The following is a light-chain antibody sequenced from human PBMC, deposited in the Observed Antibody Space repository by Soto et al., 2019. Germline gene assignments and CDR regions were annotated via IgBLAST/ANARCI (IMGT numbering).Light chain of an antibody. CDR1: QSVITW. Sequence: DIQLTQSPSTLSASVGDRVTITCRASQSVITWLAWYQQRPGKAPKLLIYDASSLESGVPSRFSGSGSGTEFTLTISSLQPEDFATYYCQQSYSTPRVTFGQGTRLEIK. CDR2: DAS. V-gene: IGKV1-5*01. J-gene: IGKJ5*01. CDR3: QQSYSTPRVT.